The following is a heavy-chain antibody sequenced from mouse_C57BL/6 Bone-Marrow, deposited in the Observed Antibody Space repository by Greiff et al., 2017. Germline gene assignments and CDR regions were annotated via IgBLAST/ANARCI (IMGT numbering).Heavy chain of an antibody. CDR2: ISNGGGST. V-gene: IGHV5-12*01. CDR3: ARHDYGSAWFAY. Sequence: EVQRVESGGGLVQPGGSLKLSCAASGFTFSDYYMYWVRQTPEKRLEWVAYISNGGGSTYYPDTVKGRFTISRDNAKNTLYLQMSRLKSEDTAMYYCARHDYGSAWFAYWGQGTLVTVSA. CDR1: GFTFSDYY. D-gene: IGHD2-4*01. J-gene: IGHJ3*01.